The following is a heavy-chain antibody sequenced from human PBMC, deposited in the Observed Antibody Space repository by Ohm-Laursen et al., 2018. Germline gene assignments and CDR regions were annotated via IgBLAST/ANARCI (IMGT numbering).Heavy chain of an antibody. CDR2: IYYSGST. J-gene: IGHJ6*02. CDR3: ARDLGRLRWPDYYYGMDV. Sequence: GTLSLTCAVSGGSISSYYWSWIRQPPGKGLEWIGYIYYSGSTNYNPSLKSRVTISVDTSKNQFSLKLSSVTAADTAVYYCARDLGRLRWPDYYYGMDVWGQGTTVTVSS. D-gene: IGHD4-23*01. V-gene: IGHV4-59*01. CDR1: GGSISSYY.